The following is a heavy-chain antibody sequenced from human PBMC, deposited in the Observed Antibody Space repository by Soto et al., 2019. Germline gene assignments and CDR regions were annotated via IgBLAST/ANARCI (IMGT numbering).Heavy chain of an antibody. D-gene: IGHD3-22*01. Sequence: PGGSLRLSCAASGFTVSSNYMTWVRQAPGKGLEWVSVIYSGGATYYADSVKGRFTISRDNSKNTLYLQMNSLRAEDTAVYYCARAGYASSGSPFDYWGQGTLVTVSS. CDR2: IYSGGAT. CDR1: GFTVSSNY. V-gene: IGHV3-66*01. J-gene: IGHJ4*02. CDR3: ARAGYASSGSPFDY.